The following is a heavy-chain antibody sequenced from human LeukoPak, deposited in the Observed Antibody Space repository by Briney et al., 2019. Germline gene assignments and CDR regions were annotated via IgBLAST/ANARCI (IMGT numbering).Heavy chain of an antibody. CDR1: GGSTSSGDYY. CDR2: IYYSGST. J-gene: IGHJ5*02. D-gene: IGHD1-14*01. CDR3: AREGYDRGFDP. Sequence: SETLSLTCTVSGGSTSSGDYYWSWIRQPPGKGLEWIGYIYYSGSTYYNPSLKSRVTISVDTSKNQFSLKLSSVTAADTAVYYCAREGYDRGFDPWGQGTLVTVSS. V-gene: IGHV4-30-4*08.